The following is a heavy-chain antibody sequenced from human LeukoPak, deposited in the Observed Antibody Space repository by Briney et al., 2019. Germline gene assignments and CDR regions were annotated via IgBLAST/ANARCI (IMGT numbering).Heavy chain of an antibody. CDR1: GGTISSYY. Sequence: PSETLSLTCAVSGGTISSYYWSWIRQPPGKGLEWIGYIYYSGSTNYNPSLKSRVTISVDTSKNQFSLKLSSATAADTAVYYCARGMGGYSYVWAFDYWGQGTLVTVSS. D-gene: IGHD5-18*01. CDR3: ARGMGGYSYVWAFDY. J-gene: IGHJ4*02. V-gene: IGHV4-59*01. CDR2: IYYSGST.